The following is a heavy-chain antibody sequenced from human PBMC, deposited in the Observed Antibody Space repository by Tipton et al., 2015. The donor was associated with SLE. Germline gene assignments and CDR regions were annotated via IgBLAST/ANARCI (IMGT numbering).Heavy chain of an antibody. Sequence: GSLRLFCAASGFTLRICGMNWVRQAPGKGLEWISYISSSSDTIYYADSVKGRFTISRDNAKNSLYLQMNSLRAEDTAVYYCARDLFTMLHGVVTLFDYWGPGTLVTVSS. V-gene: IGHV3-48*01. D-gene: IGHD3-10*01. CDR1: GFTLRICG. J-gene: IGHJ4*02. CDR2: ISSSSDTI. CDR3: ARDLFTMLHGVVTLFDY.